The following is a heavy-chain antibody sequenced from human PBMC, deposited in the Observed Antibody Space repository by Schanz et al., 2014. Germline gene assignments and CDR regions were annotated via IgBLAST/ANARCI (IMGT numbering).Heavy chain of an antibody. D-gene: IGHD6-13*01. CDR1: GFTFSDYW. V-gene: IGHV3-7*02. CDR2: IKHDGSVK. J-gene: IGHJ4*02. CDR3: VSQDGSPNY. Sequence: EVQLVESGGGLVQPGGSLRLSCTASGFTFSDYWMSWVRQAPGKGPEWVANIKHDGSVKDYVDSVEGRFTISRDNAKRSLFRQMNSLGDEGTAVYVCVSQDGSPNYWGQGTLVTVSS.